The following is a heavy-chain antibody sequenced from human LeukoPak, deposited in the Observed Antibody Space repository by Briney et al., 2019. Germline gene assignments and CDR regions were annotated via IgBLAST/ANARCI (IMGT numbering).Heavy chain of an antibody. J-gene: IGHJ4*02. Sequence: PGGSLRLSCAASRFTFSSYGMHWVRQAPGKGLEWVAYIQYDGSNEQYADSVKGRFSISRDSSKNILYLQMNSLRAEDTAVYYCARGGLRYFDWSYWIYWGQGTLVTVSS. CDR1: RFTFSSYG. V-gene: IGHV3-30*02. D-gene: IGHD3-9*01. CDR3: ARGGLRYFDWSYWIY. CDR2: IQYDGSNE.